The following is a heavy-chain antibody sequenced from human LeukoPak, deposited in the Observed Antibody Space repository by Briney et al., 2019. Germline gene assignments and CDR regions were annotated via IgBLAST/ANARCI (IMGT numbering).Heavy chain of an antibody. CDR2: ISSSGSTI. CDR1: GFTFSDYY. CDR3: AFWWLQFPYSYYMDV. Sequence: PGGSLRLSCAASGFTFSDYYMSWIRQAPGKGLEWVSYISSSGSTIYYADSVKGRFTISRDNAKNSLYLQMNSLRAEDTAVYYCAFWWLQFPYSYYMDVWGKGTTVTVSS. V-gene: IGHV3-11*04. J-gene: IGHJ6*03. D-gene: IGHD5-24*01.